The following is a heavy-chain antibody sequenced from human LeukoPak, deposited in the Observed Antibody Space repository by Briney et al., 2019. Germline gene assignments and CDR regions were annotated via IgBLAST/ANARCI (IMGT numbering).Heavy chain of an antibody. D-gene: IGHD5-12*01. CDR1: GFTFSSYG. CDR2: ISYDGSNK. Sequence: GGSLRLSCAASGFTFSSYGMHWVRRAPGKGLEWVAVISYDGSNKYYADSAKGRFTISRDNSKNTLYLQMNSLRAEDTAVYYCAKVNGIVATINYYYYYGMDVWGQGTTVTVSS. V-gene: IGHV3-30*18. CDR3: AKVNGIVATINYYYYYGMDV. J-gene: IGHJ6*02.